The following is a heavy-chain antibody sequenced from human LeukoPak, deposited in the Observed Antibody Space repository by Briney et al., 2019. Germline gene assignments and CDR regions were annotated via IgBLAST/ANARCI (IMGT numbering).Heavy chain of an antibody. Sequence: SETLSLTCAVSGGSISGYYWSWIRQSPGRGLEYIGHIYYNGRTDYNPSLKSRVTIPVDTSRNQFSLNLNSVTAADTAMYFCARWFCSRGTCYYLDFWGLGTLVTVSS. CDR2: IYYNGRT. D-gene: IGHD2-2*01. CDR3: ARWFCSRGTCYYLDF. V-gene: IGHV4-59*01. CDR1: GGSISGYY. J-gene: IGHJ4*02.